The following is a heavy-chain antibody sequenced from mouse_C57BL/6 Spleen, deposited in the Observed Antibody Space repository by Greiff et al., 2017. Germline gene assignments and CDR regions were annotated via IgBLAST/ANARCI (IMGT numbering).Heavy chain of an antibody. CDR2: IRHGGGST. CDR1: GFTFSDYY. D-gene: IGHD2-1*01. V-gene: IGHV5-12*01. J-gene: IGHJ4*01. Sequence: EVQVVESGGGLVQPGGSLKLSCAASGFTFSDYYMYWVRQTPEKRLEWVAYIRHGGGSTYYPDTVKGRFTISRDNAKNTPYMQMSRLKSEDTAMYDCARRVYYGNYDYAMDYWGQGTSVTVSS. CDR3: ARRVYYGNYDYAMDY.